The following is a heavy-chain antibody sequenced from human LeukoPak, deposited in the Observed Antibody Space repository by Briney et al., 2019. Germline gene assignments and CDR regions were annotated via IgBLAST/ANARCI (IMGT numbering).Heavy chain of an antibody. V-gene: IGHV4-34*01. CDR2: INHSGST. CDR3: ARDPGTDGMDV. J-gene: IGHJ6*02. Sequence: SETLSLTCAVYGGSFSGYYWSWIRQPPGKGLEWVGEINHSGSTNYNPSLKSRVTISVDTSKNQFSLKLSSVTAADTAVYYCARDPGTDGMDVWGQGTTVTVSS. CDR1: GGSFSGYY.